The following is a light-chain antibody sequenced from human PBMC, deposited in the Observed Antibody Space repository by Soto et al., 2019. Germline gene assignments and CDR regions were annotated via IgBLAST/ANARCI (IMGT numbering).Light chain of an antibody. CDR2: GAS. Sequence: EILLTQSPAIVSLSPGERATLSCRASQSVTSNLAWYQQKTGQAPRLLIYGASTRATGIPGRFSGSGSGTDFTLTISSLEPEDFAVYYCQQRSNWRSITFGQGTRLEIK. CDR1: QSVTSN. CDR3: QQRSNWRSIT. V-gene: IGKV3-11*01. J-gene: IGKJ5*01.